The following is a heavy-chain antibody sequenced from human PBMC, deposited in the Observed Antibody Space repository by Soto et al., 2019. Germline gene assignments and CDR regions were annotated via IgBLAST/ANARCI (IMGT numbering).Heavy chain of an antibody. V-gene: IGHV4-59*08. CDR3: ARRYGGTFDY. Sequence: ETLSLTCTVSGGSISSYYWSWIRQPPGKGLEWIGYIYYSGSTNYNPSLKSRVTISVDTSKNQFSLKLSSVTAADTAVYYCARRYGGTFDYWGQGRMVTVSS. J-gene: IGHJ4*02. D-gene: IGHD2-15*01. CDR2: IYYSGST. CDR1: GGSISSYY.